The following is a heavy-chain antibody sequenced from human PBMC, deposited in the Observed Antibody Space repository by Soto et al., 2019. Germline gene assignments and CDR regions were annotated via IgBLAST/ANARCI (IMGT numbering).Heavy chain of an antibody. V-gene: IGHV5-10-1*01. D-gene: IGHD3-22*01. Sequence: GEALKISSKVSGSSFASYWIPWVRQTPGKGLEWMGRIDPSDSQTYYSPSFRGHVTISVTKSITTVFLQWSSLRASDTAMYYCARQIYDSDTGPNFQYYFDSWGQGTLVTVSS. CDR2: IDPSDSQT. CDR1: GSSFASYW. CDR3: ARQIYDSDTGPNFQYYFDS. J-gene: IGHJ4*02.